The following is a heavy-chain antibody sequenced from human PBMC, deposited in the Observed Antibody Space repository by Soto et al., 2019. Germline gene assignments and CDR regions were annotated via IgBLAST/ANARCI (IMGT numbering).Heavy chain of an antibody. Sequence: ASVKVSCKASGYTFTSYGISWVRQAPGQGLEWMGWISAYNGNTNYAQKLQGRVTMTTDTSTGTAYMELRSLRSDDTAVYYCARERRKSIAARPNWFDPWGQGTLVTVSS. CDR3: ARERRKSIAARPNWFDP. V-gene: IGHV1-18*01. J-gene: IGHJ5*02. CDR2: ISAYNGNT. D-gene: IGHD6-6*01. CDR1: GYTFTSYG.